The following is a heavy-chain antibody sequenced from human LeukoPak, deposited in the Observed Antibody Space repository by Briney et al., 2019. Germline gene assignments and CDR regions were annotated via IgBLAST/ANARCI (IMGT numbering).Heavy chain of an antibody. D-gene: IGHD3-22*01. CDR3: ARHGRCSSGPCSTGRWFDS. CDR2: ISSSGSTI. V-gene: IGHV3-11*01. CDR1: GFTFSDYY. Sequence: GGSLRLSCAASGFTFSDYYMSWIRQAPGKGLEWVSYISSSGSTIYYADSVKGRFTISRDNAKNSLYLQMNSPRAEDTAVYYCARHGRCSSGPCSTGRWFDSWGQGTLVTVSS. J-gene: IGHJ5*01.